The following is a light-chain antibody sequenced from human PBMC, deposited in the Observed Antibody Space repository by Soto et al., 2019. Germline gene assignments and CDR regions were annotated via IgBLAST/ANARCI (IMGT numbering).Light chain of an antibody. J-gene: IGKJ4*01. V-gene: IGKV3-20*01. CDR2: HSK. Sequence: TQSPATLSLSPGETATVSCKASERVSSSFLAWYQQTPGQAPRLVIYHSKGRDTGVPDRFSGSGSGTEFTLTISRLEPEDFAVYYCQQYGSSSLTFGGGTKVEMK. CDR1: ERVSSSF. CDR3: QQYGSSSLT.